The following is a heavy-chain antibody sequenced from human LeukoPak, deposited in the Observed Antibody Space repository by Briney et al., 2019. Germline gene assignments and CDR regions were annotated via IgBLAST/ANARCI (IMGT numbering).Heavy chain of an antibody. Sequence: GGSLRLSCAASEFTSSNYWMIWVRQAPGKGLEWVADIKQDESEKYYVDSVKGRFTISRDNAKNSLYLQMNSLRAEDTAVYYCARSLGYCSGGSCFPLDYWGQGTLVTVSS. J-gene: IGHJ4*02. CDR2: IKQDESEK. CDR3: ARSLGYCSGGSCFPLDY. V-gene: IGHV3-7*04. CDR1: EFTSSNYW. D-gene: IGHD2-15*01.